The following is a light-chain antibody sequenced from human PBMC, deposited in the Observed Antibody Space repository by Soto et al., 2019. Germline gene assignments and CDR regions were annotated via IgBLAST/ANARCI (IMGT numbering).Light chain of an antibody. CDR3: QQYDSYSGLT. J-gene: IGKJ4*01. V-gene: IGKV1-5*03. CDR2: TAS. Sequence: DIQMTQSPSILSASVGDRVTITCRASQSISTWLAWYQQKPGKAPKLLIYTASNLESGVPSRFSGSGSGTEFTLTIGSLQPDDFATYYCQQYDSYSGLTFGGGTKVEIK. CDR1: QSISTW.